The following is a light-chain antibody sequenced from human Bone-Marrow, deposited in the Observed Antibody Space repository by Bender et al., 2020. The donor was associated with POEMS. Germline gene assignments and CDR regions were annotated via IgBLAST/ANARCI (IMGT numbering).Light chain of an antibody. CDR2: LEGGGSY. CDR1: SGHSSNI. Sequence: QPVLTQSSSASASLGSSVKLTCTLSSGHSSNIIAWHQQQPGKAPRYLMNLEGGGSYNKGSGLPDRFSGSSSGADRYPTISNLQSDDEADYYCETWDSNTHVFGGGTKLTVL. V-gene: IGLV4-60*03. CDR3: ETWDSNTHV. J-gene: IGLJ3*02.